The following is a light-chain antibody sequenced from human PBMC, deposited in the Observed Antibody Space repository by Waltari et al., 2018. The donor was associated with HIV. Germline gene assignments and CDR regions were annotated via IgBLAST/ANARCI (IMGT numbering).Light chain of an antibody. CDR2: GAS. CDR3: QHYNNWT. Sequence: ATLSCRASQSVSSNLAWYQQKPGQAPRLLIYGASTRATGIPARFSGSGSGTEFTLTISSLQSEDFAVYYCQHYNNWTFGQVTKVEIK. V-gene: IGKV3-15*01. J-gene: IGKJ1*01. CDR1: QSVSSN.